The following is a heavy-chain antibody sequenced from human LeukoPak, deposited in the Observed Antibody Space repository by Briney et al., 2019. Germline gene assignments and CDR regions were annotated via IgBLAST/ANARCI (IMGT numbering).Heavy chain of an antibody. CDR3: ARTGSTVTMLYPFDH. CDR2: IYYSGST. J-gene: IGHJ4*02. D-gene: IGHD4-17*01. CDR1: GGSIRSYY. V-gene: IGHV4-59*01. Sequence: SETLSLTCTVSGGSIRSYYWSWIRQPPGKGLEWIGYIYYSGSTNYNPSLKSRVSISVDTSKNQFSLKLSSVTAADTAVYYCARTGSTVTMLYPFDHWGQGTLVTISS.